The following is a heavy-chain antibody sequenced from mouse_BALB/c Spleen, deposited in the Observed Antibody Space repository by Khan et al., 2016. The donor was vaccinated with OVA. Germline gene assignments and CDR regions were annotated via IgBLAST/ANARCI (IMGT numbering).Heavy chain of an antibody. V-gene: IGHV9-3-1*01. CDR3: VRFHGGY. J-gene: IGHJ2*02. CDR1: GYTFKDYV. Sequence: QIQLVQSGPELKKPGETVKISCKAFGYTFKDYVMNWVKQSPGEGLKWMGWMNTYTGEPTYADDFEGRFAFSLDTSSNTASLQISSLKEEETVSYCCVRFHGGYGGLGTSLTFSS. CDR2: MNTYTGEP.